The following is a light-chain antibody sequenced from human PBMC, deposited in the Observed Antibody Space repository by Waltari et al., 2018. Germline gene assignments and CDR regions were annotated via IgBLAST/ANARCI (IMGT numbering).Light chain of an antibody. CDR1: QSVSNNY. CDR2: AVS. V-gene: IGKV3-20*01. J-gene: IGKJ2*01. CDR3: QQYGGSPKYT. Sequence: EIVLTQSPGTLSLSPGERATLSCRASQSVSNNYLAWYQAKPGQAPRLLIYAVSHRATGIPDRFSGGGSGTDFNLTISRLEPEDFAVYYCQQYGGSPKYTFGQGTKLEIK.